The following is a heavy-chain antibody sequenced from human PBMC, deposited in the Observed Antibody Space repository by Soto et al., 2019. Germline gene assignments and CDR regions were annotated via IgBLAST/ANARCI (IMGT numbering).Heavy chain of an antibody. V-gene: IGHV3-11*01. CDR3: AREVTIFGVVTN. CDR2: IGRSSNSR. J-gene: IGHJ4*02. D-gene: IGHD3-3*02. Sequence: QVQLVESGGGLVKPGGSLRLSCAASGFTFSDYYMSWIRQAPGKGLEWVSYIGRSSNSRYYADSVKGRFTISRDNAKNSLYLQMNSRRAEDTAVYYCAREVTIFGVVTNWGQGTLVTVSS. CDR1: GFTFSDYY.